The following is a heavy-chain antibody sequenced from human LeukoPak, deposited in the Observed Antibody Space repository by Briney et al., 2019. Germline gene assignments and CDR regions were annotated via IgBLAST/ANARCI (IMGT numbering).Heavy chain of an antibody. V-gene: IGHV4-34*01. J-gene: IGHJ5*02. D-gene: IGHD2-15*01. CDR3: ASGVCSGGSCYSRGLWFDP. Sequence: SETLSLTCAVYGGSFRGYYWSWIRQPPGKGLEWIGEINHSGSTNYNPSLKSRVTISVDTSKNQFSLKLSSVTAADTAVYYCASGVCSGGSCYSRGLWFDPWGQGTLVTVSS. CDR1: GGSFRGYY. CDR2: INHSGST.